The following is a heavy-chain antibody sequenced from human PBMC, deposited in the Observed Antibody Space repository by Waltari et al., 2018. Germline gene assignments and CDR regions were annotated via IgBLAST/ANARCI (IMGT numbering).Heavy chain of an antibody. CDR2: IYYSGST. CDR1: GGSLSSHY. CDR3: ARWGMIADY. Sequence: QVQLQESGPGLVKPSETLSLTCTVSGGSLSSHYWSWIRQPPGKGLEWIGYIYYSGSTNYNPSLKSRVTISVDTSKNQFSLKLSSVTAADTAVYYCARWGMIADYWGQGTLVTVSS. D-gene: IGHD3-22*01. V-gene: IGHV4-59*11. J-gene: IGHJ4*02.